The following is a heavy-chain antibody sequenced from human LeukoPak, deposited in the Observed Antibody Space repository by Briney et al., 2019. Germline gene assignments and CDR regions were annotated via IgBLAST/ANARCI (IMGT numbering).Heavy chain of an antibody. CDR2: IYPNRGGT. Sequence: ASVTVSCKGSGYTFTDYYMHWVRQAPGQGLEWMGWIYPNRGGTNYAQKFQGRVTMTRDTSINTAYMELSRLRSDDTAVYYCARAYDGSGNLDYWGQGTLVTVSS. CDR3: ARAYDGSGNLDY. CDR1: GYTFTDYY. J-gene: IGHJ4*02. D-gene: IGHD3-22*01. V-gene: IGHV1-2*02.